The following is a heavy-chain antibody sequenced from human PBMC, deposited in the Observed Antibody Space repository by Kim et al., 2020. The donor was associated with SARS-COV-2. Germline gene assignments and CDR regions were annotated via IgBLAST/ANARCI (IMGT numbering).Heavy chain of an antibody. Sequence: SETLSLTCAVYGGSFSGYYWSWIRQPPGKGLEWIGEINHSGSTNYNPSLKSRVTISVDTSKNQFSLKLSSVTAADTAVYYCARGRIVATIARRDYYYGMDVWGQGTTVTVSS. CDR1: GGSFSGYY. CDR2: INHSGST. CDR3: ARGRIVATIARRDYYYGMDV. J-gene: IGHJ6*02. D-gene: IGHD5-12*01. V-gene: IGHV4-34*01.